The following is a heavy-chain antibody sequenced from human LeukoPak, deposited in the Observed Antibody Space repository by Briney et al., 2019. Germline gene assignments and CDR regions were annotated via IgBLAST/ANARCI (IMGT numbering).Heavy chain of an antibody. J-gene: IGHJ4*02. CDR2: IGSSGTTI. CDR1: GFPFSVYE. Sequence: PGGSLRLSCAVSGFPFSVYEMNWVRQAPGKGLEWVSNIGSSGTTIYYADSVKGRFSISRDNAKSSLYLQMNSLRVEDTAVYYCALLAVPSDFDYWGQRALVTVSS. CDR3: ALLAVPSDFDY. D-gene: IGHD6-19*01. V-gene: IGHV3-48*03.